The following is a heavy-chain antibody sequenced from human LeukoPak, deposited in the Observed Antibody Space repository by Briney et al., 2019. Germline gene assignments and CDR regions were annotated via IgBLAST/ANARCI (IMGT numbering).Heavy chain of an antibody. Sequence: PSETLSLTCTVSGGSISSSSYYWGWIRQPPGKGLEWIGSIYYSGSTYYNPSLKSRVTISVDTSKNQFSLKLSSVTAADTAVYYCASHCCSGGSCYSGYRRNYYMDVWGKGTTVTVSS. CDR2: IYYSGST. J-gene: IGHJ6*03. V-gene: IGHV4-39*01. CDR3: ASHCCSGGSCYSGYRRNYYMDV. CDR1: GGSISSSSYY. D-gene: IGHD2-15*01.